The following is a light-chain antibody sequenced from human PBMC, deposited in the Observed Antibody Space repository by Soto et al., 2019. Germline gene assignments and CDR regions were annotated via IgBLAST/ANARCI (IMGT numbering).Light chain of an antibody. CDR3: CSYTSSSTPYV. CDR2: DVT. J-gene: IGLJ1*01. Sequence: QFVLNQPASVSGAPGESITISCTGTNSDVGGYNYVSWYQQHPGKAPKLLIYDVTHRPSGVSNRFSGSKSGNTASLTISGLQAEDEADYYCCSYTSSSTPYVFGTGTKVTVL. V-gene: IGLV2-14*01. CDR1: NSDVGGYNY.